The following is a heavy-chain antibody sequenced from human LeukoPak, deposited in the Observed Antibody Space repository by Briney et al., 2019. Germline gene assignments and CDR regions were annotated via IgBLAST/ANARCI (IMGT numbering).Heavy chain of an antibody. Sequence: PGRSLRLPCAASGFSFSSYGMHWVRQAPGKGLEWVAVIWYGGTNDYYADSVKGRFTISRDNSRNTLYLQMNSLRTEDTAVYSCARAAFDSIGYYLFDYWGQGTLVTVSS. CDR2: IWYGGTND. J-gene: IGHJ4*02. CDR3: ARAAFDSIGYYLFDY. CDR1: GFSFSSYG. V-gene: IGHV3-33*01. D-gene: IGHD3-22*01.